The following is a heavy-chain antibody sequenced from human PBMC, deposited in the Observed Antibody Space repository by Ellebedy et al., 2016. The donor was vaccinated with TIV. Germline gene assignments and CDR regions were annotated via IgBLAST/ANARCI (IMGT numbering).Heavy chain of an antibody. Sequence: GGSLRLSXAASGFTFSSYWMSWVRQTPGKGLEWVANIKQDGSEKYYADSVKGRFTISRDNAKNSLYLQMNSLRAEDTAVYYCARLQMTTTFNWFDPWGQGTLVTVSS. CDR3: ARLQMTTTFNWFDP. CDR2: IKQDGSEK. J-gene: IGHJ5*02. CDR1: GFTFSSYW. D-gene: IGHD4-17*01. V-gene: IGHV3-7*03.